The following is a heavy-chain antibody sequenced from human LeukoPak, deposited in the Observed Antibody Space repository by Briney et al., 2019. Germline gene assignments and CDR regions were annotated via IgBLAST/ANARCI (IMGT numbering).Heavy chain of an antibody. J-gene: IGHJ4*02. CDR1: GYTFTSYA. CDR3: ARETTGTANDY. Sequence: GASVTVSFKASGYTFTSYAMHWVRQAPGQRLEWMGWINAGNGNTKYSQKFQGRVTITRDTSASTAYMELSSLRSEDTAVYYCARETTGTANDYWGQGTLVTVSS. D-gene: IGHD4-17*01. CDR2: INAGNGNT. V-gene: IGHV1-3*01.